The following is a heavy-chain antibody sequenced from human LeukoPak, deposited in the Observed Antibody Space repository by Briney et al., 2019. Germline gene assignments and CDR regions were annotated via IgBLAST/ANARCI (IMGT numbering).Heavy chain of an antibody. V-gene: IGHV3-66*01. CDR1: GFTVSSNY. CDR2: IYSGGST. J-gene: IGHJ3*02. CDR3: AREDLKDYYDSSGRMKEAFDI. D-gene: IGHD3-22*01. Sequence: GSLRLSCAASGFTVSSNYMSWVRQAPGKGLEWVSVIYSGGSTYYADSVKGRFTISRDNSKNTLYLQMNSLRAEDTAVYYCAREDLKDYYDSSGRMKEAFDIWGQGTMVTVSS.